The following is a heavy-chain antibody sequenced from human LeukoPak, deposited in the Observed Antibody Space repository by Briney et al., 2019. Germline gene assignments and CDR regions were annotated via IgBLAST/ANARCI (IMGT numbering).Heavy chain of an antibody. V-gene: IGHV3-33*01. CDR2: IWYDGSNK. CDR1: GFTFSSYG. D-gene: IGHD3-22*01. CDR3: ARGPYYYDSSGYSDY. Sequence: GRSLRLSCAASGFTFSSYGMHWVRQAPGKGLEWVAVIWYDGSNKYYADSVKGRFTISRDNSKNTLYLQMNSLRAEDTAVYYCARGPYYYDSSGYSDYWGQGTLVTVSS. J-gene: IGHJ4*02.